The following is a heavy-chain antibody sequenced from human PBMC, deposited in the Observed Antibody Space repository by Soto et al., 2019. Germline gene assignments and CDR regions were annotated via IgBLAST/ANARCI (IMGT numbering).Heavy chain of an antibody. Sequence: PSETLSLTCAVSGGSISSSSYYWGWIRQPPGKGLEWIGSIYYSGSTYYNPSLKSRVTISVDTSKNQFSLKLSSVTAADTAVYYCARLGYCSGGSCYLAYYFDYWGQGTLVTVSS. J-gene: IGHJ4*02. D-gene: IGHD2-15*01. CDR1: GGSISSSSYY. CDR3: ARLGYCSGGSCYLAYYFDY. V-gene: IGHV4-39*01. CDR2: IYYSGST.